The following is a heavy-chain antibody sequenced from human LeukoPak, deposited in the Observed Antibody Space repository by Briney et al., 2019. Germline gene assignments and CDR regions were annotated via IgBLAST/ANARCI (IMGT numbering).Heavy chain of an antibody. CDR2: IIPILGIA. CDR3: ARSALGARDFDY. J-gene: IGHJ4*02. D-gene: IGHD1-26*01. V-gene: IGHV1-69*04. CDR1: GGTFSSYA. Sequence: GASVKVSCKASGGTFSSYAISWVRQAPGQGLEWMGRIIPILGIANYAQKFQGRVTITADKSTSTAYMELSSLRSEDTAVYYCARSALGARDFDYWGQGTLVTVSS.